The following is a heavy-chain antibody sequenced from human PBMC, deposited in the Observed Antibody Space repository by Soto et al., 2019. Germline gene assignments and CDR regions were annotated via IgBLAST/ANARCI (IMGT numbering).Heavy chain of an antibody. D-gene: IGHD3-3*01. CDR2: INHSGST. CDR3: ARGQVGFAFWSGYPGYYYYGTHV. J-gene: IGHJ6*02. CDR1: GGSFSGYY. Sequence: SETLSLTCAVYGGSFSGYYWSWIRQPPGKGLEWIGEINHSGSTNYNPSLKSRVTISVDTSKNQFSLKLSSVTAADTAVYYCARGQVGFAFWSGYPGYYYYGTHVWGQGTTVTVFS. V-gene: IGHV4-34*01.